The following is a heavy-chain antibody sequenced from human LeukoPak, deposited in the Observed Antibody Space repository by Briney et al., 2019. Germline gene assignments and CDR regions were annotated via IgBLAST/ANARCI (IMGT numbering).Heavy chain of an antibody. CDR3: ASNDGGYYYGMDV. Sequence: SVTVSCKASGGIFSSYAINWVRQAPGQGLEWMGGIIPIFDSTNYAQTFQGRVTITADESTTTAYMELSSLRSEDTAVYYCASNDGGYYYGMDVWGQGTTVTVSS. CDR2: IIPIFDST. V-gene: IGHV1-69*01. CDR1: GGIFSSYA. J-gene: IGHJ6*02.